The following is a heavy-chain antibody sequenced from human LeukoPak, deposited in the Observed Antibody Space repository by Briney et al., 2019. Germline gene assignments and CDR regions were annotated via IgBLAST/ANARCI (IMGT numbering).Heavy chain of an antibody. V-gene: IGHV1-46*01. CDR2: INPSGGST. Sequence: ASVKVSCKXSGYTFTSYYMHWVRQAPGQGLEWMGIINPSGGSTSYAQKFQGRVTMTRDTSTSTVYMELSSLRSEDTAVYYCARASTMIVVVDDAFDIWGQGTMVTVSS. CDR1: GYTFTSYY. D-gene: IGHD3-22*01. J-gene: IGHJ3*02. CDR3: ARASTMIVVVDDAFDI.